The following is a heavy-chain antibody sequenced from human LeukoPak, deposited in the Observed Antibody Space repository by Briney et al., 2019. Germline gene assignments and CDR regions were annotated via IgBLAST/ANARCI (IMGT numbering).Heavy chain of an antibody. CDR2: ISSSRSYI. Sequence: GGSLRLSCAASGFTFSSYSMNWVRQAPGKGLEWVSFISSSRSYIYYADSVKGRFTISRDNAKNSLYLQMNSLRAEDTAVYYCARARSDAFDIWGQGTMVTVSS. CDR1: GFTFSSYS. V-gene: IGHV3-21*01. CDR3: ARARSDAFDI. J-gene: IGHJ3*02.